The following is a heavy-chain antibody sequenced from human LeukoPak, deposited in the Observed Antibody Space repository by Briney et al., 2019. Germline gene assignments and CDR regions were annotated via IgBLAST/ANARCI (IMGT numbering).Heavy chain of an antibody. CDR3: ARDQYCTSTSCSNYWFDS. CDR2: ISSTSSYI. Sequence: GGSLRLSCAASGFTFSSYSMNWVRQAPGKGLEWVSFISSTSSYIYYADSVKGRFTISRDNAKNSLYLQMNSLRAEDTAVYYCARDQYCTSTSCSNYWFDSWGQGTLVTVSS. J-gene: IGHJ5*01. V-gene: IGHV3-21*01. D-gene: IGHD2-2*01. CDR1: GFTFSSYS.